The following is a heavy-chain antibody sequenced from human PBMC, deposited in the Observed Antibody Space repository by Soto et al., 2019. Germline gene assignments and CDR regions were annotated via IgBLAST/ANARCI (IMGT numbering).Heavy chain of an antibody. D-gene: IGHD6-13*01. CDR2: ISSSSSFI. V-gene: IGHV3-21*01. CDR3: ARPLGSTSPPLDF. Sequence: GGSLRLSCAASGFTFSSYNMNWVRQAPGKGLEWVSSISSSSSFIYYADSVKGRFTISRDNAKNSLYLQMNSLRAEDTAVYYCARPLGSTSPPLDFWGQGTMVTVSS. CDR1: GFTFSSYN. J-gene: IGHJ4*02.